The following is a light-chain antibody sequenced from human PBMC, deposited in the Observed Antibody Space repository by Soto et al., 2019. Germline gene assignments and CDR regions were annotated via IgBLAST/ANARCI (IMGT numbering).Light chain of an antibody. CDR1: QSVNNNY. J-gene: IGKJ1*01. CDR3: QQYGISPRT. Sequence: EVVLTQSPGTLSLSPGEGATLSCRASQSVNNNYLAWFQQKPGQAPRLLIYDASSRATGIPDRFSGSGSGADFTLTISRLEPEDFAVYYCQQYGISPRTFGQGTKVEIK. V-gene: IGKV3-20*01. CDR2: DAS.